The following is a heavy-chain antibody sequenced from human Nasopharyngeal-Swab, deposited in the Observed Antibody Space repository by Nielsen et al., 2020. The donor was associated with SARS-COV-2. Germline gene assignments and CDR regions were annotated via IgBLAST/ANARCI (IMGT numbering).Heavy chain of an antibody. CDR3: AKDGDGYNSDVFDI. V-gene: IGHV3-43*02. CDR2: ISRDGGIT. D-gene: IGHD5-24*01. CDR1: GFTFDDYA. J-gene: IGHJ3*02. Sequence: GESLKISCAASGFTFDDYAMHWVRQGPGKGLEWVSLISRDGGITYYADSVKGRFTISRDNSKNSLYLQMNSLRTEDTALYYCAKDGDGYNSDVFDIWGQGTMVIVSS.